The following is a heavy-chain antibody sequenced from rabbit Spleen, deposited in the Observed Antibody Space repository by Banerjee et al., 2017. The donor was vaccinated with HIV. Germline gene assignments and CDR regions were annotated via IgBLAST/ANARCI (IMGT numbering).Heavy chain of an antibody. D-gene: IGHD1-1*01. CDR2: IDTGSSGFT. Sequence: QSLEESGGDLVKPEGSLTLTCTASGFTFSSNSYMCWVRQAPGKGLEWIACIDTGSSGFTYFATWAKGRFTCSKTSSTTVTLQMTRLTAADTATYFCARDTSSSFSSYGMDLWGPGTLVTVS. CDR1: GFTFSSNSY. J-gene: IGHJ6*01. V-gene: IGHV1S40*01. CDR3: ARDTSSSFSSYGMDL.